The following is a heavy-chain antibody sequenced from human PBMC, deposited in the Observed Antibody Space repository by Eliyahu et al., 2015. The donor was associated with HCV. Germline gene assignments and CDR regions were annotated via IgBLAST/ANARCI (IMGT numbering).Heavy chain of an antibody. CDR1: GFXVSSTY. V-gene: IGHV3-53*01. CDR2: LYSGGGT. Sequence: EVQVVESGGGLSQPGGSLRLSCAASGFXVSSTYMTWVRQAPGKGLEWVAVLYSGGGTYYADSVKGRFTISRDNYRNTLFLQIDSLRVDDTAVYYCARGGDVAKKYFQYWGQGTLVTVSS. CDR3: ARGGDVAKKYFQY. J-gene: IGHJ1*01. D-gene: IGHD3-16*01.